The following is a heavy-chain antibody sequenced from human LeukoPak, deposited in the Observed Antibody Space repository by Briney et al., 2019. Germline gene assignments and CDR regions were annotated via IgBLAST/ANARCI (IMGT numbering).Heavy chain of an antibody. D-gene: IGHD1-26*01. CDR3: ARDLFSGSYQEDF. CDR1: GFTLSSYW. J-gene: IGHJ4*02. V-gene: IGHV3-7*01. CDR2: IKYDGSGK. Sequence: GGSLRLSCAASGFTLSSYWMSWVRQAPGKGLEWVANIKYDGSGKYYADSVKGRFTISRDDAKNSLYLEMNRLRVEDTAVYYCARDLFSGSYQEDFWGQGTLVTVSS.